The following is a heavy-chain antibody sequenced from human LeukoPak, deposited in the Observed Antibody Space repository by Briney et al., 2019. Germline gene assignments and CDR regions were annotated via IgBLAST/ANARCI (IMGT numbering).Heavy chain of an antibody. V-gene: IGHV4-39*07. D-gene: IGHD5-18*01. J-gene: IGHJ4*02. CDR2: IYYSGST. CDR3: ARRPGTAMASSIDY. CDR1: GGSISSSSYY. Sequence: SETLSLTCIVSGGSISSSSYYWGWIRQPPGKGLEWIGSIYYSGSTYYNPSLKSRVTISVDTSKNQFSLKLSSVTAADTAVYYCARRPGTAMASSIDYWGQGTLVTVSS.